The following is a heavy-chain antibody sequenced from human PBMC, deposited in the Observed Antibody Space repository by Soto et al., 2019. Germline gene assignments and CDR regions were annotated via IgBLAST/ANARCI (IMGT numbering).Heavy chain of an antibody. CDR3: AKDLALCSGGSCYPLYFDY. D-gene: IGHD2-15*01. CDR1: GFTFSTYA. J-gene: IGHJ4*02. CDR2: ISGSGGST. Sequence: GGSLSLSCAASGFTFSTYAMSWVRQAPGKGLEWVSTISGSGGSTYYADSVKGRFTISRDNSKNTLYLQMDSLRAEDTAIYYCAKDLALCSGGSCYPLYFDYWGQGTQVTVSS. V-gene: IGHV3-23*01.